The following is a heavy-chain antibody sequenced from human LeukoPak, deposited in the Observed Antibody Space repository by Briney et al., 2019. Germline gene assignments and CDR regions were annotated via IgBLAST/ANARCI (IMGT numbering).Heavy chain of an antibody. J-gene: IGHJ5*02. CDR1: GGTFISYA. CDR2: IIPIFGTA. Sequence: ASVKVSCKASGGTFISYAISWVRQAPGQGLEWMGGIIPIFGTANYAQKFQGRVTITADESTSTAYMELSSLRSEDTAVYYCARDLAGRRGWFDPWGQGTLVTVSS. V-gene: IGHV1-69*13. D-gene: IGHD2-15*01. CDR3: ARDLAGRRGWFDP.